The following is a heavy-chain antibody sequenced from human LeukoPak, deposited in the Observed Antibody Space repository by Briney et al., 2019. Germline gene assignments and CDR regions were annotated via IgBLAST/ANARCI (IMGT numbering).Heavy chain of an antibody. CDR3: ARGVEMATIKD. Sequence: KTSETLSLTCTVSGYSISSGYYWGWIRQPPGKGLGWIGSIYHSGSTYYNPSLKSRVTISVDTSKNQFSLKLSSVTAADTAVYYCARGVEMATIKDWGQGTLVTVSS. J-gene: IGHJ4*02. V-gene: IGHV4-38-2*02. CDR2: IYHSGST. D-gene: IGHD5-24*01. CDR1: GYSISSGYY.